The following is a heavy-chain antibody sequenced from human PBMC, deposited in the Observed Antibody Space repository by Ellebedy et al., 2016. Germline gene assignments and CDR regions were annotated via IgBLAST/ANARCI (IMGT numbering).Heavy chain of an antibody. D-gene: IGHD3-22*01. CDR1: GFTFSSYG. CDR2: IWYDGSNK. V-gene: IGHV3-33*01. Sequence: GESLKISCAASGFTFSSYGMHWVRQAPGKGLEWVAVIWYDGSNKYYADSVKGRFTISRDNAKNSLYLQMNSLRDEDTAVYYCARRNYYYDSSGVIDYWGQGTLVTVSS. J-gene: IGHJ4*02. CDR3: ARRNYYYDSSGVIDY.